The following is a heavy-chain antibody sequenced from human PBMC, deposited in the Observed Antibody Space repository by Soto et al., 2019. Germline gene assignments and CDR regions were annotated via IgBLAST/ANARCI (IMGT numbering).Heavy chain of an antibody. CDR2: IIPIFGNT. D-gene: IGHD6-19*01. J-gene: IGHJ4*02. CDR3: ARIKSYSSGFDY. CDR1: GGTFSSYA. Sequence: ASVKVSCKASGGTFSSYAISWVRQAPGQGLEWMGGIIPIFGNTDYAQKLQGRVTMTTDTSTSTVYMELRSLRSDDTAVYYCARIKSYSSGFDYWGQGTLVTVSS. V-gene: IGHV1-18*01.